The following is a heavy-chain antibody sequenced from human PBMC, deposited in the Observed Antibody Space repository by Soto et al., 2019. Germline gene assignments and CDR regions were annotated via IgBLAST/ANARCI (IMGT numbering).Heavy chain of an antibody. V-gene: IGHV1-3*01. Sequence: QVQLVQSGAEVKKPGASVILSCKASGYTFTSYAMHWLRQAPGQRLEWMGRINAGNANTKYSQKFQGRATITRDTSAPTAYMELSSLRSEDTAVYYCARGISGFDPWGQGTLVTVSS. CDR3: ARGISGFDP. CDR1: GYTFTSYA. CDR2: INAGNANT. J-gene: IGHJ5*02. D-gene: IGHD6-25*01.